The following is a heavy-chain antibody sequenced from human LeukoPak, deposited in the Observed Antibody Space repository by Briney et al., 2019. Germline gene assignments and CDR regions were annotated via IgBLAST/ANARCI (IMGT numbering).Heavy chain of an antibody. J-gene: IGHJ4*02. Sequence: GGSLRLSCAASGFSFNSYAMHWVRQVPGKGLEWVSDITGPADVTTYADSVKGRFTISRDNSKNTVFLQMDSLRAEDTAVYYCAKDRVSGDGYNSLDYWGQGTLVTVSS. CDR2: ITGPADVT. CDR3: AKDRVSGDGYNSLDY. V-gene: IGHV3-23*01. CDR1: GFSFNSYA. D-gene: IGHD5-24*01.